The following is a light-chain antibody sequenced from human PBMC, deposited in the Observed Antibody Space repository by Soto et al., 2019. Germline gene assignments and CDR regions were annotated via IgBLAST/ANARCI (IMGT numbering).Light chain of an antibody. J-gene: IGKJ3*01. Sequence: EIVLPQSPGTLSLSPGESATLSCRASQSVTINYLAWYQQKPGQAPRLLIYGASTRATGIPDRFTGSGSGTDFTLTISRLEPEDFAVYFCQQYGSSPFTVGPGTKVDIK. CDR3: QQYGSSPFT. CDR1: QSVTINY. V-gene: IGKV3-20*01. CDR2: GAS.